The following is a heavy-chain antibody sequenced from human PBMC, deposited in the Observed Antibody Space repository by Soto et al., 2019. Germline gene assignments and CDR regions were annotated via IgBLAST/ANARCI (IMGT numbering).Heavy chain of an antibody. Sequence: SETLSLTCAVYGGSFSGYYWSWIRQPPGKGLEWIGEINHSGSTNYNPSLKSRDTISVDTSKNQFSLKLSSVTAADTAVYYCARTAAVAGRNYYYYMDVWGKGTTVTVSS. CDR3: ARTAAVAGRNYYYYMDV. D-gene: IGHD6-19*01. J-gene: IGHJ6*03. V-gene: IGHV4-34*01. CDR1: GGSFSGYY. CDR2: INHSGST.